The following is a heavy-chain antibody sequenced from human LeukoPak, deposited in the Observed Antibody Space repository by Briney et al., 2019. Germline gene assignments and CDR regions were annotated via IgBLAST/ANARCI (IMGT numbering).Heavy chain of an antibody. V-gene: IGHV5-51*01. CDR1: GYSFTSYW. CDR3: ARPRDSSGSNFDY. CDR2: IYPGDSDT. J-gene: IGHJ4*02. Sequence: PGESLKISCKGSGYSFTSYWVGWVRQMPGKGLEWMGIIYPGDSDTRYSPSFQGQVTISADKSISTAYQQWSSLKASDTAMYYCARPRDSSGSNFDYWGQGTLVTVSS. D-gene: IGHD3-22*01.